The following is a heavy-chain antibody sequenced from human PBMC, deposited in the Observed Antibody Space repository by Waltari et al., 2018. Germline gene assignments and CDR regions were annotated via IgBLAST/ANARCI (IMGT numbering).Heavy chain of an antibody. V-gene: IGHV3-49*03. CDR3: TRDRWYSSAWYFDY. J-gene: IGHJ4*02. D-gene: IGHD6-19*01. Sequence: TANGFTFGDYAISWFRQAPGKGLEWVGFIRSKAYGGTAEYAASVKGRFTISRDDSKSIAYLQMNSLKTEDTAVYYCTRDRWYSSAWYFDYWGQGTLVTVSS. CDR2: IRSKAYGGTA. CDR1: GFTFGDYA.